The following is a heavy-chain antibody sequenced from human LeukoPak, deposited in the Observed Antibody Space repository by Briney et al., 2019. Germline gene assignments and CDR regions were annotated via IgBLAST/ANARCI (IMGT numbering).Heavy chain of an antibody. CDR1: GVSISSDDYF. Sequence: SETLSLTCTVSGVSISSDDYFWGWIRQSPGKGLEWIASVSYSGTVYYNPSLESRVTISLDTSKNQFSLTMNSVTAADTALYYCARPGSSWQAAAFDIWGQGTMVTVSS. V-gene: IGHV4-39*07. CDR3: ARPGSSWQAAAFDI. CDR2: VSYSGTV. J-gene: IGHJ3*02. D-gene: IGHD6-13*01.